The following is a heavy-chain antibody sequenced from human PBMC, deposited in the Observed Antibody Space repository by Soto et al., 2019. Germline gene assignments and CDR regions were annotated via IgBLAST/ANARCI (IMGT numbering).Heavy chain of an antibody. CDR2: ISYGGSNK. V-gene: IGHV3-30-3*01. J-gene: IGHJ6*02. CDR1: GFTFVSYA. D-gene: IGHD2-15*01. CDR3: ARDLLVVAATLYYYYYYGMDV. Sequence: GSLRLSCAASGFTFVSYAMHLCRHSPFKWLEWVAVISYGGSNKYYADSVKGRFTISRDNSKNTLYLQMNSLRAEDTAVYYCARDLLVVAATLYYYYYYGMDVWGQGTTVTVSS.